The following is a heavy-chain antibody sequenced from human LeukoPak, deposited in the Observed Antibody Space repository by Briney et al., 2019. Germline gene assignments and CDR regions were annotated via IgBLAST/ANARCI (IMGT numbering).Heavy chain of an antibody. CDR3: ARDSSIVVVPAAMHFDL. V-gene: IGHV1-2*02. J-gene: IGHJ2*01. CDR2: INPNSGGT. Sequence: ASVTVSCKASGYTFTGYYMHWVRQAPGQGLEWMGWINPNSGGTNYAQKFQGRVTMTRDTSISTAYMELSRLRSDDTAVYYCARDSSIVVVPAAMHFDLWGRGTLVTVSS. D-gene: IGHD2-2*01. CDR1: GYTFTGYY.